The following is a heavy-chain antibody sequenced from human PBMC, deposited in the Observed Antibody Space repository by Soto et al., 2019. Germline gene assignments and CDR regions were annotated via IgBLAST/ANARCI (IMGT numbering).Heavy chain of an antibody. D-gene: IGHD3-22*01. CDR1: GFTFSSYA. J-gene: IGHJ3*02. Sequence: GGSLRLSCSASGFTFSSYAMHWVRQAPGKGLEYVSAISSNGGSTYYADSVKGRFTISRDNSKNTLYLQMSRLRAEDTAVYYCVKGHYYDSSGAFDIWGQGTMVTVSS. CDR2: ISSNGGST. CDR3: VKGHYYDSSGAFDI. V-gene: IGHV3-64D*09.